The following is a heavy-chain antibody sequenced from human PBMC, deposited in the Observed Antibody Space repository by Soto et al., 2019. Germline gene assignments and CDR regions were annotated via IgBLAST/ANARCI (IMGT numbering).Heavy chain of an antibody. Sequence: GGSLRLSCAASGCTFSSYGMHWVRQAPGKGLEWVAVISYDGSNKYYADSVKGRFTISRDNSKNTLYLQMNSLRAEDTAVYYCAKDISPPITIFGVVPPPDYGMVVWGKGTTVTVSS. CDR1: GCTFSSYG. J-gene: IGHJ6*04. CDR3: AKDISPPITIFGVVPPPDYGMVV. V-gene: IGHV3-30*18. D-gene: IGHD3-3*01. CDR2: ISYDGSNK.